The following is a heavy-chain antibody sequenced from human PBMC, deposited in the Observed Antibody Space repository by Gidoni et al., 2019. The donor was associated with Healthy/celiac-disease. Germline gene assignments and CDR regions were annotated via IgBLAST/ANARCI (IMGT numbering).Heavy chain of an antibody. J-gene: IGHJ1*01. CDR2: IIPIFGTA. V-gene: IGHV1-69*06. CDR3: ARSRRPYYDILTGPEYFQH. D-gene: IGHD3-9*01. Sequence: QVQLVQSGAEVKKPGSSVKVSCQASGGTFSSYAISWVRQAPGQGLEWMGGIIPIFGTANYAQKFQGRVTITADKSTSTAYMELSSLRSEDTAVYYCARSRRPYYDILTGPEYFQHWGQGTLVTVSS. CDR1: GGTFSSYA.